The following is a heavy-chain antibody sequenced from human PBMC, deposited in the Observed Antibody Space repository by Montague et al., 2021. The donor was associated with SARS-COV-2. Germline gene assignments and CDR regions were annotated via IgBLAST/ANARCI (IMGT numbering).Heavy chain of an antibody. D-gene: IGHD6-13*01. CDR2: LHYAGSA. Sequence: SETLSLTCSVSGGSFSSGDSYWGWLRQAPGKGLEWIGDLHYAGSAYYNPSLRSRVTISADTSKNQFSLKLNSVTAADTAVYYCVATYNGNWYYFDYWGQGTLGTVSS. CDR1: GGSFSSGDSY. V-gene: IGHV4-39*01. CDR3: VATYNGNWYYFDY. J-gene: IGHJ4*02.